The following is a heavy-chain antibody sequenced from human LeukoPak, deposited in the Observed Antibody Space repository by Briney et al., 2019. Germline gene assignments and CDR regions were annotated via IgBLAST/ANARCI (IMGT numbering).Heavy chain of an antibody. J-gene: IGHJ4*02. D-gene: IGHD3-9*01. CDR3: ARYFDWLSYFDY. CDR1: GFTVSSSY. V-gene: IGHV3-66*01. CDR2: IYSGGST. Sequence: AGGSLRLSCAASGFTVSSSYMSWVRQTPGKGLEWVSVIYSGGSTYYADSVKGRFTISRDNSKNTLYLQMNSLRAEDTAVYYCARYFDWLSYFDYWGQGTLVTVSS.